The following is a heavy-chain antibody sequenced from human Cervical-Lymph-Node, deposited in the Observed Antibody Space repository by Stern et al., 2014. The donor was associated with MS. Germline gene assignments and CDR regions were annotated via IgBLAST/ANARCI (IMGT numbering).Heavy chain of an antibody. D-gene: IGHD4-11*01. V-gene: IGHV2-5*01. Sequence: ESGPTLANPTQTLTLTCAFSGFSLNTRGVGVGWRRHSPGQALEWLALLYYTTATRSRPSLRSRLTISRDTSKNQVVLTKASMDPGDTATYYCAPDPQYWGQGARVTVSS. CDR2: LYYTTAT. CDR1: GFSLNTRGVG. J-gene: IGHJ4*02. CDR3: APDPQY.